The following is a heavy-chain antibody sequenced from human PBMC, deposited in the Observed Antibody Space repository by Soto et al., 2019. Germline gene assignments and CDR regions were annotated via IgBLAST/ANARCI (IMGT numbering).Heavy chain of an antibody. CDR2: IYPGDSDT. V-gene: IGHV5-51*01. Sequence: GESLKISCKGSGYSFTNYWIGWVRQMPGKGLEWMGIIYPGDSDTRYSPSFQGQVTISADKSISTAYLQWSSLKASDTAMYYCARRASSSSYYYGMDVWGQGTTVTVSS. CDR3: ARRASSSSYYYGMDV. CDR1: GYSFTNYW. D-gene: IGHD6-6*01. J-gene: IGHJ6*02.